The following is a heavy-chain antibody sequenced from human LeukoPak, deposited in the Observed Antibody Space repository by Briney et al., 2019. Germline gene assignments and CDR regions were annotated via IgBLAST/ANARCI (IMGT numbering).Heavy chain of an antibody. CDR1: GFTFSTYA. Sequence: GGSLRLSCAASGFTFSTYAMSWVRQAPGKGLEWVSTINNSGGSTYYADSVKGRFTISRDNAKNSLYLQMNSLRAEDTAVYYCARDYGGSSPYDYWGQGTLVTVSS. CDR2: INNSGGST. V-gene: IGHV3-23*01. CDR3: ARDYGGSSPYDY. J-gene: IGHJ4*02. D-gene: IGHD4-23*01.